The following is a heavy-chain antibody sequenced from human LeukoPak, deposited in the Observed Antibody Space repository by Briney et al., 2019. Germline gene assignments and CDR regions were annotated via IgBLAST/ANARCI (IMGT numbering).Heavy chain of an antibody. CDR3: ASNMYGGLVGIAFDY. CDR1: GYTFTGYY. Sequence: ASLRVSCKASGYTFTGYYMNWVRQAPGQGLEWMGWINPNSGDTNYAQEFQGRVTMSRDTSISTAYMELSRLRSDDTAVYYCASNMYGGLVGIAFDYWGQGTLVIVSS. J-gene: IGHJ4*02. CDR2: INPNSGDT. D-gene: IGHD1-26*01. V-gene: IGHV1-2*02.